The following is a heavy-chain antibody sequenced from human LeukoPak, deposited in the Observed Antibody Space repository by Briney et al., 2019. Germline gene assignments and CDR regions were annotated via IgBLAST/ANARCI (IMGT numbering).Heavy chain of an antibody. J-gene: IGHJ6*03. V-gene: IGHV3-23*01. D-gene: IGHD1-26*01. CDR1: GFTFSSYA. Sequence: GGSLRLSCAASGFTFSSYAMSWVRQAPGKGLEWVSAISGSGGSTYYADSVKGRFTISRDNSKNTLYLQMNSLRAEDTAVYYCAKIVGATFPRRGYMDVWGKGTTVTVSS. CDR3: AKIVGATFPRRGYMDV. CDR2: ISGSGGST.